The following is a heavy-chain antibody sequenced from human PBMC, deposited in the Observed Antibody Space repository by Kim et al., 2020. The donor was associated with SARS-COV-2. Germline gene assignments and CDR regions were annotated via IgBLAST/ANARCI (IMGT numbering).Heavy chain of an antibody. J-gene: IGHJ4*02. CDR2: ISYDGSNK. CDR3: AKDRNVLRFLEWAWTTFDY. D-gene: IGHD3-3*01. CDR1: GFTFSSYG. V-gene: IGHV3-30*18. Sequence: GGSLRLSCAASGFTFSSYGMHWVRQAPGKGLEWVAVISYDGSNKYYADSVKGRFTISRDNSKNTLYLQMNSLRAEDTAVYYCAKDRNVLRFLEWAWTTFDYWGQGTLVTVSS.